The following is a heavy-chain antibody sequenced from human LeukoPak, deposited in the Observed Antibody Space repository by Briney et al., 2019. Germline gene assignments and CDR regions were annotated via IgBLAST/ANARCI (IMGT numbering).Heavy chain of an antibody. Sequence: GGSLRLPCAASGFTFSSYGMHWVRQAPGKGLEWVAFIRYDGSNKYYADSVKGRFTISRDNSKNTLYLQMNSLRAEDTAVYYCARGSYDFWSGYYSDYWGQGTLVTVSS. CDR1: GFTFSSYG. CDR2: IRYDGSNK. V-gene: IGHV3-30*02. CDR3: ARGSYDFWSGYYSDY. D-gene: IGHD3-3*01. J-gene: IGHJ4*02.